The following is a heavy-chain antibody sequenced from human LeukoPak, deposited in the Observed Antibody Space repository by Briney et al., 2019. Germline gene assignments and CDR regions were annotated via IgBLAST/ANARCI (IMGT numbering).Heavy chain of an antibody. V-gene: IGHV4-34*01. CDR3: ARVPTLYYFDY. CDR2: INHSGST. J-gene: IGHJ4*02. D-gene: IGHD2/OR15-2a*01. CDR1: GASFSGYY. Sequence: SETLSLTCAVYGASFSGYYWSWTRQPPGKGLEWIGEINHSGSTNYNPSLKSRVTISVDTSKNQFSLKLSSVTAADTAVYYCARVPTLYYFDYWGQGTLVTVSS.